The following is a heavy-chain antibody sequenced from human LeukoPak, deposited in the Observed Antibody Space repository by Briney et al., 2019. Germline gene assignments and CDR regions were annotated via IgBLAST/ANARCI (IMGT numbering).Heavy chain of an antibody. D-gene: IGHD1-26*01. J-gene: IGHJ6*03. CDR3: ARGQRAHVEWYYYMDV. CDR1: GFTFSSYS. Sequence: TGGSLRLSCAASGFTFSSYSMNWVRQAPGKGLEWVAVISYDGSNKYYADSVKGRFTISRDNSKNTLYLQMNSLRADDTAVYYCARGQRAHVEWYYYMDVWGKGTTVTVSS. V-gene: IGHV3-30*03. CDR2: ISYDGSNK.